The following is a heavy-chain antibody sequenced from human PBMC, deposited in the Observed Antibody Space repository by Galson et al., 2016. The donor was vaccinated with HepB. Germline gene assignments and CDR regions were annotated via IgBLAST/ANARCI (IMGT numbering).Heavy chain of an antibody. CDR3: ARRPPSGIFDFLSRDAFDV. V-gene: IGHV2-5*02. CDR1: GFSLNTSGEG. CDR2: VYWDDDK. D-gene: IGHD3-3*01. Sequence: PALVKPTQTLTLTCTFSGFSLNTSGEGVGWIRQPPGKALEWLALVYWDDDKRFSSSLMNRLTITKDTSKDLVVLTLANMDPVDTGTYYRARRPPSGIFDFLSRDAFDVWGQGIPVIVSS. J-gene: IGHJ3*01.